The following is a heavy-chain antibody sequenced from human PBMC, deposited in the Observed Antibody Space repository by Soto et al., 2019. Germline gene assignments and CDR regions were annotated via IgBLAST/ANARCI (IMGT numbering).Heavy chain of an antibody. J-gene: IGHJ5*02. V-gene: IGHV3-53*01. Sequence: EVQLVESGGGLIQPGGSLRLSCAASGFTVSSNYMSWVRQATGKGLEWVSVIYSGGSTYYADSVKGRFTISRDNSKNTLYLQMNSLRAEDTAVYYCARGVPYGFGDHMWWFDPWGQGTLVTVSS. D-gene: IGHD3-10*01. CDR2: IYSGGST. CDR1: GFTVSSNY. CDR3: ARGVPYGFGDHMWWFDP.